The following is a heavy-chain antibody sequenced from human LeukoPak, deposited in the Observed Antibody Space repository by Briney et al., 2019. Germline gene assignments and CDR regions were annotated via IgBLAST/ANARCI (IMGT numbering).Heavy chain of an antibody. CDR2: IFYLGST. V-gene: IGHV4-30-4*01. Sequence: PSETLSLTCTVSGGSITSGNYYWSWIRQPPGKDLEWIGYIFYLGSTYYNPSLRGRVSISVNTFQNQFSLKLTAVTAADTAVYYCARKYPDHWFDPWGQGTLVTVSS. CDR1: GGSITSGNYY. D-gene: IGHD2/OR15-2a*01. J-gene: IGHJ5*02. CDR3: ARKYPDHWFDP.